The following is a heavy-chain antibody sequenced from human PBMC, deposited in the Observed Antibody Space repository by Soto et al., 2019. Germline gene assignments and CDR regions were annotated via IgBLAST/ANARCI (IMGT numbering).Heavy chain of an antibody. D-gene: IGHD3-10*01. CDR2: ISSSGITI. CDR3: ARDYYGSGSKTPAY. V-gene: IGHV3-11*01. Sequence: GGSLRLSCAASGFTFSDYYMSWIRQAPGKGLRWVSYISSSGITIYYADSVKGRFTISRDNAKNSLYLQMNSLRAEDTAVYYCARDYYGSGSKTPAYWGQGTLVTVSS. CDR1: GFTFSDYY. J-gene: IGHJ4*02.